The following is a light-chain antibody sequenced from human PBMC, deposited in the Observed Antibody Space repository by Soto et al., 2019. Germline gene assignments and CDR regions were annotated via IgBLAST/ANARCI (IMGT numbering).Light chain of an antibody. CDR1: SSDVGSYNL. Sequence: QSALTQPASVSGSPGQSITISCTGTSSDVGSYNLVSWYQQHPGKAPKLMIYEGSKRPSGVSNRFSGSKSGNTASLTISGLHTEDEAYYYCCSYAGSVVFGGGTKLTVL. V-gene: IGLV2-23*01. CDR3: CSYAGSVV. J-gene: IGLJ2*01. CDR2: EGS.